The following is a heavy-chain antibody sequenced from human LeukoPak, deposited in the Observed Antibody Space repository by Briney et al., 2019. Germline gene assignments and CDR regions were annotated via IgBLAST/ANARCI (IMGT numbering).Heavy chain of an antibody. CDR2: IYSDGDT. J-gene: IGHJ4*02. Sequence: GRSLRLSCAASGFTFSSYAMHWVRQAPGKGLEWVSVIYSDGDTYYADSVKGRFTISRDSSRNTLSLQMNSLKPEDTAVYYCARDPRDGYGHFDYWGQGTLVTVSS. V-gene: IGHV3-30*14. CDR3: ARDPRDGYGHFDY. D-gene: IGHD5-24*01. CDR1: GFTFSSYA.